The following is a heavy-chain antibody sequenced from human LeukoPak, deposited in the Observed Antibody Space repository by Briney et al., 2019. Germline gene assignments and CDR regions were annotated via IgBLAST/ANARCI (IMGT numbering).Heavy chain of an antibody. J-gene: IGHJ4*02. CDR1: GFTVGSGY. CDR3: ARGRAVTDVGIFDY. V-gene: IGHV3-66*01. Sequence: GGSLRLSCIASGFTVGSGYVNWVRQAPGKGLEWVSVLYAGGGAYYADSVKGRFTISRDHSKNTLYLQMNSLRAEDTAVYYCARGRAVTDVGIFDYWGQGTLVIVSS. CDR2: LYAGGGA. D-gene: IGHD2-21*02.